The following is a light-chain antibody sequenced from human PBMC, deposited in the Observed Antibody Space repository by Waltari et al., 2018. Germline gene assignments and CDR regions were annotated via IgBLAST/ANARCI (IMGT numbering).Light chain of an antibody. CDR1: QSLTKRY. J-gene: IGKJ2*01. CDR3: QQYGSSVLYT. CDR2: GAS. Sequence: VLTQSPDTLSLSPGERVTLSCRASQSLTKRYLAWYQQKPGRAPRLLIYGASSRAAGMPDRFSGSGSGTDFTLTISRLEPEDFAVYYCQQYGSSVLYTFGQGTKLEIK. V-gene: IGKV3-20*01.